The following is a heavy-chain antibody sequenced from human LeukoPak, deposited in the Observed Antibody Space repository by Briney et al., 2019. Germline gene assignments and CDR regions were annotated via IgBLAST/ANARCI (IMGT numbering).Heavy chain of an antibody. CDR3: ARLSHISSSWVQLEY. V-gene: IGHV4-61*01. D-gene: IGHD6-13*01. CDR2: IYYSGST. J-gene: IGHJ4*02. CDR1: GGSFSSGSYY. Sequence: SETLSLTCTVSGGSFSSGSYYWSWLRQPPGKGVEWIGYIYYSGSTNYNPSLKSRVTISVDTSKNQFSLRLSSVTAADTAVYYCARLSHISSSWVQLEYWGQGTLVTVSS.